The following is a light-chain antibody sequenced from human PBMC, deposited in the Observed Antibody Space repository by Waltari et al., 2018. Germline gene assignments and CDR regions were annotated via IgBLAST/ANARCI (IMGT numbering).Light chain of an antibody. J-gene: IGKJ2*01. V-gene: IGKV1-5*03. CDR2: KAS. CDR1: QSISSW. CDR3: QQYNSYLST. Sequence: DIQMTQSPSTLSASVGDRVTITCRASQSISSWLAWYQQKPGKAPKLLIYKASSLQSGVSSRFSGSGSGTEFTLTISNLQPDDFATYFCQQYNSYLSTFGQGTKLEIK.